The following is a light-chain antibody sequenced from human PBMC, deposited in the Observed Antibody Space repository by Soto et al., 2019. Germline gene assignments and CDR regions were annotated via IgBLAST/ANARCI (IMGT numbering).Light chain of an antibody. CDR3: QQYGSSGT. Sequence: EMGVTQSPGTLSLSPGERATLSCRASQSVSNNYLAWYQQKPGQAPRLLIYGASNRATGIPDRFSGSGSGTDFTLTISRLEPEDFAVYYCQQYGSSGTFGQGAKVDIK. CDR2: GAS. J-gene: IGKJ1*01. V-gene: IGKV3-20*01. CDR1: QSVSNNY.